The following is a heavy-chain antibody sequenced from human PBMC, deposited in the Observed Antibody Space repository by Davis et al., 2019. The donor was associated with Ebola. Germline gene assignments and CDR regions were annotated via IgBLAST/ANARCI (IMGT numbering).Heavy chain of an antibody. D-gene: IGHD6-13*01. Sequence: GESLKISCSASGFTLSSYSMNWVRQAPGKGLEWVSSISSSSSYIYYADSVKGRFTISRDNAKNSLYLQMNSLRAEDTAVYYCARALIAAAGRGLGYYYYGMDVWGQGTTVTVSS. CDR2: ISSSSSYI. CDR1: GFTLSSYS. J-gene: IGHJ6*02. CDR3: ARALIAAAGRGLGYYYYGMDV. V-gene: IGHV3-21*04.